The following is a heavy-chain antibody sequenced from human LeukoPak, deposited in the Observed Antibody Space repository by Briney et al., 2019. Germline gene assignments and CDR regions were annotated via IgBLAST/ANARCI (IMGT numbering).Heavy chain of an antibody. CDR3: MSYAGRSDDY. CDR2: ISSSSSYR. J-gene: IGHJ4*02. V-gene: IGHV3-21*01. CDR1: GFTFSRYS. D-gene: IGHD3-16*01. Sequence: PGGSLRLSCAASGFTFSRYSMNWVRKAPGKGLEWVSSISSSSSYRYYADSVKGRFTISRDNAKNSLHLQMNSLRAEDTAVYYCMSYAGRSDDYWGQGTLVTVSS.